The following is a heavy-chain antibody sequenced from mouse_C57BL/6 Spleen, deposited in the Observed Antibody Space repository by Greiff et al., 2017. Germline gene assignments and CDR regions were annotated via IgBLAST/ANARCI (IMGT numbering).Heavy chain of an antibody. CDR3: SREGSYYYGSSGFDY. CDR2: ISGGGGNT. J-gene: IGHJ2*01. Sequence: EVKLVESGGGLVKPGGSLKLSCAASGFTFSSYTMSWVRQTPEKRLEWVATISGGGGNTYYPDSVKGRFTISRDNAKTTLYLQMSSLRSEDTALYFCSREGSYYYGSSGFDYWGQGTPLTVSS. CDR1: GFTFSSYT. D-gene: IGHD1-1*01. V-gene: IGHV5-9*01.